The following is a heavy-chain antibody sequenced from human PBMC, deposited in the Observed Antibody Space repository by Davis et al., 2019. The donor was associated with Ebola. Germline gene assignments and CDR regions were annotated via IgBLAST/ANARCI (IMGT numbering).Heavy chain of an antibody. V-gene: IGHV4-59*01. CDR2: IEYSGRT. J-gene: IGHJ4*02. Sequence: PSETLSLTCTVSGGSISPYYWSWVRQPPGKGLEWIGYIEYSGRTEYIPSLNSRVTISADTPKNEFSLKLNSVTAADTAVYYCAREVGETKLDQWGQGTLVTVSS. CDR3: AREVGETKLDQ. D-gene: IGHD1-26*01. CDR1: GGSISPYY.